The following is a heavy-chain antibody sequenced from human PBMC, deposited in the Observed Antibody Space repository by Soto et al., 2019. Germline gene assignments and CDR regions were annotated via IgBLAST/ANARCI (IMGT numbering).Heavy chain of an antibody. CDR1: VFTFISYG. CDR3: ARLAYYYDSSGYAALDI. Sequence: SLPLSSAASVFTFISYGMHCVRQAPVKWLDWVAVIWFDGSNKYYADSLNGRFTISRDSSKNTLYLQMNSLRAEDKAGYYCARLAYYYDSSGYAALDIWGQGATVTASS. D-gene: IGHD3-22*01. CDR2: IWFDGSNK. J-gene: IGHJ3*02. V-gene: IGHV3-33*01.